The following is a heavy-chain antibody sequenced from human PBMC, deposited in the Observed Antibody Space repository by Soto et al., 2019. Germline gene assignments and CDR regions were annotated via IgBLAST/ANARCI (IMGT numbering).Heavy chain of an antibody. J-gene: IGHJ4*02. Sequence: EVLLLQSGGGLVQPGGSLRLSCAASGFTFGDYAMTWVRQAPGKGLEWVSDISDGDGDTHYADSVKGRFTTSRDNSKNTLYLQRRSLRAEDAAVYYCAKGRTYFDFWGQGTLVTVSS. V-gene: IGHV3-23*01. CDR1: GFTFGDYA. CDR3: AKGRTYFDF. CDR2: ISDGDGDT.